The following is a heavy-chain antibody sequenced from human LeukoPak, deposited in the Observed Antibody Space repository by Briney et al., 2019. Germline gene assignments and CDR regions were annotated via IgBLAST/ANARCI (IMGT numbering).Heavy chain of an antibody. CDR2: INWNSGTI. J-gene: IGHJ4*02. Sequence: PGRSLRLSXAASGFIFDDYAMHWVGQTPGKGLEWVSGINWNSGTIGYADSVKGRFTISRDNAKNSLYLQMNSLRADDMAFYYCARDRFRYCSGAYCSHFEFWGQGTLVSVSS. V-gene: IGHV3-9*03. CDR3: ARDRFRYCSGAYCSHFEF. CDR1: GFIFDDYA. D-gene: IGHD2-15*01.